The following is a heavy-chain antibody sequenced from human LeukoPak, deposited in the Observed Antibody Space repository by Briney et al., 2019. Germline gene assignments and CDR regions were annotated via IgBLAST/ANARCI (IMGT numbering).Heavy chain of an antibody. V-gene: IGHV4-59*08. CDR2: IYYSGST. D-gene: IGHD5-18*01. Sequence: SETLSLXCTVSGGSISSYYWSWIRQPPGKGLEWIGYIYYSGSTNYNPSLKSRVTISVDTSKNQFSLKLSSVTAADTAVYYCARARAANYYYYMDVWGKGTTVTVSS. J-gene: IGHJ6*03. CDR1: GGSISSYY. CDR3: ARARAANYYYYMDV.